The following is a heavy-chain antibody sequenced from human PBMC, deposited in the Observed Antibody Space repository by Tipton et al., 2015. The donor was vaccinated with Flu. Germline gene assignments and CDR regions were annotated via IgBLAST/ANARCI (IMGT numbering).Heavy chain of an antibody. CDR2: IYPGDSDT. J-gene: IGHJ4*02. CDR1: GYTFRSYW. Sequence: QLVQSGAEVKKSGESLKISCKASGYTFRSYWIGWVRQMPGKGLEWLGIIYPGDSDTRYSPSFQGQVTISADKSVTTAYLQWSSLKASDTAMYYCARPQVSYGIRAAFSLDDWGQGTLVTVSS. V-gene: IGHV5-51*03. D-gene: IGHD3-16*01. CDR3: ARPQVSYGIRAAFSLDD.